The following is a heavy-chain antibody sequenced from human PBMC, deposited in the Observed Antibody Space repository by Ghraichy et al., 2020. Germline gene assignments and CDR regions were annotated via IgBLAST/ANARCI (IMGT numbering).Heavy chain of an antibody. D-gene: IGHD4-17*01. J-gene: IGHJ4*02. CDR2: IYTSGST. CDR3: ARHSDYGDYLDY. CDR1: GGSISSYY. V-gene: IGHV4-4*09. Sequence: SETLSLTCTVSGGSISSYYWSWIRQPPGKGLEWIGYIYTSGSTNYNPSLKSRVTISVDTSKNQFSLKLSSVTAADTAVYYCARHSDYGDYLDYWGQGTLVTVSS.